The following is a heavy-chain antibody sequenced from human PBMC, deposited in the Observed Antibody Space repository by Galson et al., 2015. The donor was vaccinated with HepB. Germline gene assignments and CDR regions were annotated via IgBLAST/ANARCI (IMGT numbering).Heavy chain of an antibody. D-gene: IGHD1-26*01. CDR3: AGIVGATYYFDY. CDR1: GGTFSSYT. J-gene: IGHJ4*02. Sequence: SVKVSCNASGGTFSSYTISWVRQAPGQGLEWMGRIIPILGIANYAQKFQSRVTITADKSTSTAYMELSSLRSEDTAVYYCAGIVGATYYFDYWGQGTLVTVSS. V-gene: IGHV1-69*02. CDR2: IIPILGIA.